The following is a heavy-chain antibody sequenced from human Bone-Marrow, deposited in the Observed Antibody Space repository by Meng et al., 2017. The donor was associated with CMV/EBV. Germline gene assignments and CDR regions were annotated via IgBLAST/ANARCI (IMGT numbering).Heavy chain of an antibody. V-gene: IGHV1-18*01. J-gene: IGHJ4*02. CDR1: GYTFTSYG. Sequence: ASVKVSCKASGYTFTSYGISWVRQAPGQGLEWMGWISAYNGNTNYAQKLQGRVTMTTDTSTSTAYMELRSLRSDDTAVYYCARVFRTAEVTPFVYYFDYWGQGTLVTFAS. CDR3: ARVFRTAEVTPFVYYFDY. CDR2: ISAYNGNT. D-gene: IGHD1-1*01.